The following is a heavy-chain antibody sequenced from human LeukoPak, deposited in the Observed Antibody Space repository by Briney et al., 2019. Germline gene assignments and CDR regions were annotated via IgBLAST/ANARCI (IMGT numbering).Heavy chain of an antibody. Sequence: GGSLRLSCAASGFTFSSYSMNWVRQAPGKGLEWVSSISSSSSYIYYADSVKGRFTMSRDNAKNSLYLQMNSLRAEDTAVYYCARGENWNYYYYGMDVWGQGTTVTVSS. V-gene: IGHV3-21*01. CDR2: ISSSSSYI. CDR1: GFTFSSYS. D-gene: IGHD1-1*01. CDR3: ARGENWNYYYYGMDV. J-gene: IGHJ6*02.